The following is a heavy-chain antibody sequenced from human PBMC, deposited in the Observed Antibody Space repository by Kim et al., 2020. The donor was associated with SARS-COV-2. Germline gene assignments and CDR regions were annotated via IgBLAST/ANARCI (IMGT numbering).Heavy chain of an antibody. J-gene: IGHJ4*02. CDR3: ARAAVLRYLAPEGE. Sequence: GGSLRLSCAASGFTFSSYRMHWVRQAPGKGLVWVSRINSDGSSTSHADSVKGRFTISRDNAKNTLYLQMNSLRAEDTAVYYCARAAVLRYLAPEGEWGQGTLVTVSS. CDR1: GFTFSSYR. D-gene: IGHD3-9*01. CDR2: INSDGSST. V-gene: IGHV3-74*01.